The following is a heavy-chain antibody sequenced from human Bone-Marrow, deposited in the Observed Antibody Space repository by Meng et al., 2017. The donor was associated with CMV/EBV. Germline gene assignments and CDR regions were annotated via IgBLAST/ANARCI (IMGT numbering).Heavy chain of an antibody. CDR1: GGSISSYY. Sequence: SETLSLTCTVSGGSISSYYWSWIRQPPGKGLEWIGRIYTSGSTNYNPSLKSRVTMSVDTSKNQFSLKLSSVTAADTAVYYCARGTYYDFWSGYLRYGMDVWGQGTTVTVSS. D-gene: IGHD3-3*01. J-gene: IGHJ6*02. CDR2: IYTSGST. V-gene: IGHV4-4*07. CDR3: ARGTYYDFWSGYLRYGMDV.